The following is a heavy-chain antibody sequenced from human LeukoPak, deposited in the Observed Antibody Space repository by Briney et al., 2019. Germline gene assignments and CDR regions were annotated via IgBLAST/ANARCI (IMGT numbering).Heavy chain of an antibody. Sequence: GRSLRLSCAASGFTFSSYAMHWVRQAPAKGLEWVAVISYDGSNKYYADSVKGRFTISRDNSKNTLYLQMNSLRAEDTAVYYCARALSPFSSGWYSDYWGQGTLVTVSS. D-gene: IGHD6-19*01. CDR1: GFTFSSYA. V-gene: IGHV3-30*04. CDR3: ARALSPFSSGWYSDY. J-gene: IGHJ4*02. CDR2: ISYDGSNK.